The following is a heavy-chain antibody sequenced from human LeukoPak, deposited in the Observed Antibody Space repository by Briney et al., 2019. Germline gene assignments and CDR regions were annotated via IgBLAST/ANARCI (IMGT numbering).Heavy chain of an antibody. CDR3: ARDDAASYYMDV. CDR2: IYYSGST. Sequence: SETLSLTCTVSGGSISSGGYYWSWIRQHPGKGLEWIGYIYYSGSTYYNPSLKSRVTISGDTSKNQFSLKLSSVTAADTAVYYCARDDAASYYMDVWGKGTTVTVSS. D-gene: IGHD6-25*01. J-gene: IGHJ6*03. CDR1: GGSISSGGYY. V-gene: IGHV4-31*03.